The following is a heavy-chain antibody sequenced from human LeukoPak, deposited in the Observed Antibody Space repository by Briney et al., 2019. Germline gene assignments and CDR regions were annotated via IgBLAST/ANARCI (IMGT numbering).Heavy chain of an antibody. Sequence: SETLSLTCTVSGGSISSSSYHWGWIRQPPGKGLEWIGSIYYSGSTYYNPSLKSRVTISVDTSKNQFSLKLSSVTAADTAVYYCARNQYSGSYSPRDGMDVWGKGTTVTVSS. CDR3: ARNQYSGSYSPRDGMDV. J-gene: IGHJ6*04. CDR1: GGSISSSSYH. V-gene: IGHV4-39*07. D-gene: IGHD1-26*01. CDR2: IYYSGST.